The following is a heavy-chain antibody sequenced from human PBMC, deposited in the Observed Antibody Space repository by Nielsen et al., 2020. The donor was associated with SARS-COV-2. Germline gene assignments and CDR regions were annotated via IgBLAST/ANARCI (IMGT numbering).Heavy chain of an antibody. CDR1: GFTLRNYW. J-gene: IGHJ6*02. V-gene: IGHV3-7*01. CDR3: ARDQDCSGGTCYFYGMDV. Sequence: GESLKISCAASGFTLRNYWMNWVRQAPGKGLEWVANIEEDGSEKFYLDSVKGRFTISRDNARNSLYVQMNTLRAEDTAVYYCARDQDCSGGTCYFYGMDVWGQGTTVTVSS. CDR2: IEEDGSEK. D-gene: IGHD2-15*01.